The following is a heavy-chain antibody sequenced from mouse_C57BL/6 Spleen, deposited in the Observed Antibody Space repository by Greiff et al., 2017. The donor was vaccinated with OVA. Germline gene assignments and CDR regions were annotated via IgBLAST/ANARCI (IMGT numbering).Heavy chain of an antibody. CDR1: GYTFTSYW. Sequence: QVQLKQPGAELVKPGASVKMSCKASGYTFTSYWITWVKQRPGQGLEWIGDIYPGSGSTNYNEQFKSKATLTVDTSSSTAYMQLSSLTSEDSAVYYCARLYYGSSGYAMDYWGQGTSVTVSS. CDR3: ARLYYGSSGYAMDY. D-gene: IGHD1-1*01. CDR2: IYPGSGST. J-gene: IGHJ4*01. V-gene: IGHV1-55*01.